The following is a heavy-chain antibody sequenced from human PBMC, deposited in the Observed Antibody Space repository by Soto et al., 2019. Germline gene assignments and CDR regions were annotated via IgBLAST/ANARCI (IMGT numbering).Heavy chain of an antibody. J-gene: IGHJ5*02. CDR1: GGTFSSDA. CDR3: AREVGATLNWFDP. V-gene: IGHV1-69*01. Sequence: QVQLVQSGAEVKKPGSSVNVSCKASGGTFSSDAISWVRQAPGQGLEWMGGIIPIFGTANYAQKFQGRVTITADESTSTASMELSSLRSEDTAVYYCAREVGATLNWFDPWGQGTLVTVSS. D-gene: IGHD1-26*01. CDR2: IIPIFGTA.